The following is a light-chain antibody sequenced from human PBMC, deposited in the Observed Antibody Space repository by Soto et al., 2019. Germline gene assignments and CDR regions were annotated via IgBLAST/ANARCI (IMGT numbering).Light chain of an antibody. J-gene: IGKJ1*01. CDR2: ASS. Sequence: DIQMTQSPSSLSASVGDRVTITCRASQSIDNYLNWYQQKPGKAPKLLIYASSSLQSGVPSRFSGSGSVTEFTLTISILQPEDFATYYCQQSYSSLTWTFGQGTKVEIK. CDR3: QQSYSSLTWT. CDR1: QSIDNY. V-gene: IGKV1-39*01.